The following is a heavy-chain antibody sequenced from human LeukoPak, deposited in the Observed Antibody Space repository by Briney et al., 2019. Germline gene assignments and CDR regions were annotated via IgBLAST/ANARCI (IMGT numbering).Heavy chain of an antibody. CDR3: AKDLYSSSFKPPSVDY. D-gene: IGHD6-6*01. CDR1: RFTFSSYA. Sequence: GGSLRLSCAASRFTFSSYAMHWVRQAPGKGLEWLTFISYDGSRKYYADSVKGRFTISRDNSKNVLYLQMNNLSAEDTAVYYCAKDLYSSSFKPPSVDYWGQGTLVTVSS. V-gene: IGHV3-30*04. J-gene: IGHJ4*02. CDR2: ISYDGSRK.